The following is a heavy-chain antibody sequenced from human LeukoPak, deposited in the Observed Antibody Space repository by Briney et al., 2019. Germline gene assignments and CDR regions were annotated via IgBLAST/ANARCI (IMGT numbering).Heavy chain of an antibody. CDR2: IRGLGDET. CDR1: GFTFDDYA. V-gene: IGHV3-23*01. D-gene: IGHD5-12*01. Sequence: GGSLRLACSAAGFTFDDYALTWVRQAPRQGLEWVATIRGLGDETYYADSVKGRFSISRDNSKNTLSLQMNSLSAADTALYYCARSISGYLFVPDFWGQGTLVTVSS. CDR3: ARSISGYLFVPDF. J-gene: IGHJ4*02.